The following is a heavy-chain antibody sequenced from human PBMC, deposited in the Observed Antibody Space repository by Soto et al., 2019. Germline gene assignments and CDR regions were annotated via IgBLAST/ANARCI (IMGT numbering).Heavy chain of an antibody. CDR2: ISYDGSNK. Sequence: GGSLRLSCAASGFTFSSYGMHWVRQAPGKGLEWVAVISYDGSNKYYADSVKGRFTISRDNSKNTLYLQMNSLRAGDTAVYYCAKDSSGRYFDYWGQGTLVTVSS. V-gene: IGHV3-30*18. J-gene: IGHJ4*02. CDR1: GFTFSSYG. D-gene: IGHD6-19*01. CDR3: AKDSSGRYFDY.